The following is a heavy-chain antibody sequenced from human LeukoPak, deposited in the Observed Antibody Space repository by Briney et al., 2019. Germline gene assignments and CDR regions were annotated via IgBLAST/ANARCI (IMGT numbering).Heavy chain of an antibody. Sequence: SETLSLTCAVYGGSFSGYYWSWIRQPPGKGLEWTGEINHSGSTNYNPSLKSRVTISVDTSKNQFSLKLSSVTAADTAVYYCARGKPAGKSFDYWGQGTLVTVSS. J-gene: IGHJ4*02. V-gene: IGHV4-34*01. CDR2: INHSGST. D-gene: IGHD2-2*01. CDR3: ARGKPAGKSFDY. CDR1: GGSFSGYY.